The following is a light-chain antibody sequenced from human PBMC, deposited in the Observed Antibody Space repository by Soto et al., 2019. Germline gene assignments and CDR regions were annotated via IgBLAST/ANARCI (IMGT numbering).Light chain of an antibody. Sequence: QSVLTQPPSASGTPGQRVIISCSGSSSNIGSNYVYWYQQLPGTAPKLRIYKNNQRPSGVPDRFSGSKSGTSASLAISGLRSEDEADYYCAAWDDSLSGGVFGTGTKLTVL. J-gene: IGLJ1*01. CDR1: SSNIGSNY. CDR2: KNN. CDR3: AAWDDSLSGGV. V-gene: IGLV1-47*01.